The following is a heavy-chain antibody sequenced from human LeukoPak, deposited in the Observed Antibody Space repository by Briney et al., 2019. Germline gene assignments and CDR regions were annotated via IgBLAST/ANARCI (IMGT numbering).Heavy chain of an antibody. V-gene: IGHV1-69*02. CDR1: GGTFSSYT. J-gene: IGHJ3*02. D-gene: IGHD3-3*01. CDR3: ARGSITIFGVVIHAFDI. CDR2: IIPIPGIA. Sequence: SVKVSCKASGGTFSSYTISWVRQAPGQGLEWMGRIIPIPGIANYAQKFQGRVTITADKPTSTAYMELSSLRSEDTAVYYCARGSITIFGVVIHAFDIWGQGTMVTVSS.